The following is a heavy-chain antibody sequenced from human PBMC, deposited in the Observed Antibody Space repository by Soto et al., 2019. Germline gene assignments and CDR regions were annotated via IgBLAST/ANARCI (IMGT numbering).Heavy chain of an antibody. J-gene: IGHJ6*02. V-gene: IGHV3-21*01. CDR2: ISSTSSYI. D-gene: IGHD5-12*01. CDR1: GFTFSTYS. Sequence: PGGSLRLSCAASGFTFSTYSMSWVRQAPGKGLEWLSSISSTSSYIYYADSMKGRFTISRDNAKNSLSLQMNSLRAEDTAVYYCARGGNGYEDWPPYYYYGMDVWGQGTTVTVSS. CDR3: ARGGNGYEDWPPYYYYGMDV.